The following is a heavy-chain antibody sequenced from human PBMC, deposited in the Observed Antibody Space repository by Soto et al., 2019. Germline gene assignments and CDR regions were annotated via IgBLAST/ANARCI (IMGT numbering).Heavy chain of an antibody. J-gene: IGHJ6*02. Sequence: SETLSLTCTVSGGSISGYYWSWIRQPPGKGLEWIGYMYNTGSTVYNPSFKSRVTISVDTSKNQFSLKLNSVTAADTAVYYCARQGFGAIHGLVDVWAQGTTVTVSS. CDR2: MYNTGST. D-gene: IGHD3-10*01. CDR1: GGSISGYY. V-gene: IGHV4-59*01. CDR3: ARQGFGAIHGLVDV.